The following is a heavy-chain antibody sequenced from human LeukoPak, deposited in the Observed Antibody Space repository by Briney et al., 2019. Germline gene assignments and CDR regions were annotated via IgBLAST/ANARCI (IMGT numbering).Heavy chain of an antibody. CDR3: VRGAGPGTPFD. Sequence: GGSLRLSCAASGFTFSLSWMHWVRQAPGKGLEWVSSINYDARRRTYADSVKGRLTISRDNTENTLFLQMNSLRVEDSAIYSCVRGAGPGTPFDWGQGILVTVSS. CDR1: GFTFSLSW. CDR2: INYDARRR. J-gene: IGHJ1*01. D-gene: IGHD1-1*01. V-gene: IGHV3-74*01.